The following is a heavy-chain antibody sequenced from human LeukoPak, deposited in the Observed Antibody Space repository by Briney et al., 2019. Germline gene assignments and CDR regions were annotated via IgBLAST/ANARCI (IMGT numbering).Heavy chain of an antibody. J-gene: IGHJ5*02. CDR1: GFTFDDYG. CDR2: INSDGSST. V-gene: IGHV3-74*01. D-gene: IGHD4-17*01. Sequence: GGSLRLSCAASGFTFDDYGMSWVRQAPGKGLVWVSRINSDGSSTSYADSVKGRFTISRDNAKNTLYLQMNSLRAEDTAVYYCASHDYGDSQDWFDPWGQGTLVTVSS. CDR3: ASHDYGDSQDWFDP.